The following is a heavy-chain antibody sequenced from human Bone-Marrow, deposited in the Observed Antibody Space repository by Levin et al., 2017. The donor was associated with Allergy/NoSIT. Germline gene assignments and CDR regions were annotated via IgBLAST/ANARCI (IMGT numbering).Heavy chain of an antibody. J-gene: IGHJ4*02. V-gene: IGHV1-2*06. D-gene: IGHD6-19*01. CDR1: GYTFTGYY. CDR2: INPNSGGT. CDR3: ARGSKGLVLDFAH. Sequence: AASVKVSCKASGYTFTGYYMHWVRQAPGQGLEWMGRINPNSGGTNYAQKFQGRVTMTRDTSISTAYMELSRLRSDDTAVYYCARGSKGLVLDFAHWGQGTLVTVSS.